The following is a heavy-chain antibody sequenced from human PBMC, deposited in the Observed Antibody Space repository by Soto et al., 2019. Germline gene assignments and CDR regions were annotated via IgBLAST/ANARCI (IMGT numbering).Heavy chain of an antibody. Sequence: QVQLVQSGAEVMKPGASVKISCKTSGYTFTNNYINWVRQAPGQGLEWVGLINPNGASTTYAQTFQGRVTMTRDTSTSTVYMELSSLRSDDTAVYYCASRLTLATTTGDAFDLWGQGTMVTVSS. CDR3: ASRLTLATTTGDAFDL. CDR2: INPNGAST. J-gene: IGHJ3*01. D-gene: IGHD4-17*01. CDR1: GYTFTNNY. V-gene: IGHV1-46*01.